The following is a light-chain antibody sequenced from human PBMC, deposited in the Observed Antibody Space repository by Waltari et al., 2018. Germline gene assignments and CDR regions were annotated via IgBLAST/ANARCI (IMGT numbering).Light chain of an antibody. CDR2: YDS. Sequence: SYVLTQPPSVSVAPGKTARITCGGSNIGSKNVNWYQQKPGQAPVLVIYYDSDRPSGSRGRFSGPNSGNTATLTISRVEAGDEADYYCQVWESYGDHLVVFGGGTNLTVV. CDR3: QVWESYGDHLVV. J-gene: IGLJ2*01. CDR1: NIGSKN. V-gene: IGLV3-21*01.